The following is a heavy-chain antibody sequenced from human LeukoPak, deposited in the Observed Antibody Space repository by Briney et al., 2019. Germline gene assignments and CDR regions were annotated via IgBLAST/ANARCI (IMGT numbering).Heavy chain of an antibody. V-gene: IGHV5-51*01. CDR1: GYSFTTYW. J-gene: IGHJ4*02. D-gene: IGHD3-10*01. CDR3: ARTYGSGSYDMDY. CDR2: ISPGDSDT. Sequence: GESLKISFQGSGYSFTTYWIAWVRQMPGKGLEWMGIISPGDSDTRYSPSFEGQVTISADKSISTAYLQWRSLRASDTAMYYCARTYGSGSYDMDYWGQGTLVTVSS.